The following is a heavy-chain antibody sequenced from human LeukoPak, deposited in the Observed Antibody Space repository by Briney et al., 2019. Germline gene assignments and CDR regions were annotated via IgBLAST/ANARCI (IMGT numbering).Heavy chain of an antibody. CDR3: ARPRVRVRAFDI. D-gene: IGHD3-10*01. CDR1: GGFFSGYY. J-gene: IGHJ3*02. Sequence: PSETLSLTCAVYGGFFSGYYWSWIRQPPGKGLEWIGEINHSGSTNYNPSLKSRVTISVDTSKNQFSLKLSSVTAADTAVYYCARPRVRVRAFDIWGQGTMVTVSS. V-gene: IGHV4-34*01. CDR2: INHSGST.